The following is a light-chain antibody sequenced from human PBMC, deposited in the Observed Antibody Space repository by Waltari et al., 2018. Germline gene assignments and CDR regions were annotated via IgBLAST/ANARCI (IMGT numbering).Light chain of an antibody. CDR1: ANDIGTFNR. CDR2: EVS. J-gene: IGLJ2*01. Sequence: QSALTQPPAVSGSPGQSVTISCTGTANDIGTFNRVSWYQQPPGTAPKLKIFEVSDRPSGGPDRFSGSKSGNTASLTISGLQTEDEGDYYCSSYTTSSTVVFGGGTRLTVL. CDR3: SSYTTSSTVV. V-gene: IGLV2-18*02.